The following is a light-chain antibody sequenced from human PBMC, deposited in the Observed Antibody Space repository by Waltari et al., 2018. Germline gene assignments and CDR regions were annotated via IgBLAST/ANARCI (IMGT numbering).Light chain of an antibody. Sequence: EIVLTQSPATLSLSTGERATPSCRASQSVSSYLAWYQQKPGQAPRLLIYDASNRATGIPARFSGSGSGTDFTLTISSLEPEDFAVYYCQQRSNWPPITFGQGTRLEIK. J-gene: IGKJ5*01. CDR1: QSVSSY. CDR2: DAS. V-gene: IGKV3-11*01. CDR3: QQRSNWPPIT.